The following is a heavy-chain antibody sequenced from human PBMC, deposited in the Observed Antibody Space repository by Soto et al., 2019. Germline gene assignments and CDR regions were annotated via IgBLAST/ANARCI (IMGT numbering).Heavy chain of an antibody. V-gene: IGHV3-30*18. CDR3: AKVDPAPFDWLFGTFDY. CDR2: ISYDGSNK. J-gene: IGHJ4*02. D-gene: IGHD3-9*01. CDR1: GFTFSSYG. Sequence: GGSLRLSCAASGFTFSSYGMHWVRQAPGKGLEWVAVISYDGSNKYYADSVKGRFTISRDNSKNTLYLQMNSLRAEDTAVYYCAKVDPAPFDWLFGTFDYWGQGTLVTVSS.